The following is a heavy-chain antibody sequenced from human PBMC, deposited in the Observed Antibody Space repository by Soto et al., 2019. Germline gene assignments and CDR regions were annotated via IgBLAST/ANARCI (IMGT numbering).Heavy chain of an antibody. CDR2: IHYSGGT. D-gene: IGHD3-10*01. J-gene: IGHJ5*02. V-gene: IGHV4-59*02. Sequence: SETLSLTCSVTGASVSTYSWSWIRQSPGKGLEWIGYIHYSGGTNYTPSLRSRVTISVDTSRNHLSLNLTSLTAADTAVYYCARGGTSGSAVYNWFDPWGQGTLVTVSS. CDR3: ARGGTSGSAVYNWFDP. CDR1: GASVSTYS.